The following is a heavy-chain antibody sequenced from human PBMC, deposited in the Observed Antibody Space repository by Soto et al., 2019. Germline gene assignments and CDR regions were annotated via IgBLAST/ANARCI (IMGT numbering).Heavy chain of an antibody. V-gene: IGHV2-5*01. CDR1: GFSLSTSGVG. Sequence: GSGPTLVNPTQTLTLTCTFSGFSLSTSGVGVGWIRQPPGKALEWLALIYWNDDKRYSPSLKSRLTITKDTSKNQVVLTMTNMDPVDTATYYCAHSLYCSGGSCYSDYYYYGMDVWGQGTTVTVSS. CDR3: AHSLYCSGGSCYSDYYYYGMDV. J-gene: IGHJ6*02. CDR2: IYWNDDK. D-gene: IGHD2-15*01.